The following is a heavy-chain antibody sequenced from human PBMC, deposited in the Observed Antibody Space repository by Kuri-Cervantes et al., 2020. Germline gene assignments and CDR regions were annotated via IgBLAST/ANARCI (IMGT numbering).Heavy chain of an antibody. Sequence: GSLRLSCAVYGGSFSSFYWSWIRQPPEKGLEWIGEINHRGSTNYNPSLKSRVTISVDTSKNQFSLKLTSVTAADTAVYYCATLAVDSFGSGSYSYYFGYWGQGTLVTVSS. CDR1: GGSFSSFY. CDR2: INHRGST. J-gene: IGHJ4*02. V-gene: IGHV4-34*01. CDR3: ATLAVDSFGSGSYSYYFGY. D-gene: IGHD3-10*01.